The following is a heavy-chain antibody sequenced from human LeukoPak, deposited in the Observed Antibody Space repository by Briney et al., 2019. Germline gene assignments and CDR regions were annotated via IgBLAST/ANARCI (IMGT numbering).Heavy chain of an antibody. CDR3: AKDTGSYYYYGMDV. D-gene: IGHD1-1*01. Sequence: GGSLRLSCAASGFTFDDYTMHWVRQAPGKGLEWVSGISWNSGSIGYADSVKGRFTISRDNAKNSLYLQMNSLRAEDTASYYCAKDTGSYYYYGMDVWGQGTTVTVSS. CDR2: ISWNSGSI. CDR1: GFTFDDYT. V-gene: IGHV3-9*01. J-gene: IGHJ6*02.